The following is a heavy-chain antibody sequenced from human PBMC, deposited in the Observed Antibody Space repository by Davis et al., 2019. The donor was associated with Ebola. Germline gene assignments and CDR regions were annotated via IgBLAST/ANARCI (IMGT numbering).Heavy chain of an antibody. D-gene: IGHD2-15*01. J-gene: IGHJ4*02. CDR1: GFTFSSYA. Sequence: SLKISCAASGFTFSSYAMHWVRQAPGKGLEWVAIISYDGSNKYYADSVKGRFTISRDNSKNTLYLQMNSLRAEDTAVYYCAREGPDYCSGGSCPIDYWGQGTLVTVSS. V-gene: IGHV3-30-3*01. CDR3: AREGPDYCSGGSCPIDY. CDR2: ISYDGSNK.